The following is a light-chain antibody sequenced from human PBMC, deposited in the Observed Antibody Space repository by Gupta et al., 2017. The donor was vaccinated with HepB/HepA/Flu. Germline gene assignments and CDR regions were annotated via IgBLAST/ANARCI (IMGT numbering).Light chain of an antibody. CDR1: NIGSKS. Sequence: SYVLTQPPAVSVAPGKTATITCGENNIGSKSVHWYKQKPGQAPVLVVYDDRDRPLGIPERFSCSNSRNTATLTISRVEAGDEADYYCQVWDGDSDHYVFGPGTKVTVL. CDR3: QVWDGDSDHYV. V-gene: IGLV3-21*03. CDR2: DDR. J-gene: IGLJ1*01.